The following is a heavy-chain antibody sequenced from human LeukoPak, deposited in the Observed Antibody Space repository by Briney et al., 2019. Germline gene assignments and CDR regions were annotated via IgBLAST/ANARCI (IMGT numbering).Heavy chain of an antibody. Sequence: GGSLRLSCVVSGFTFSRYAMTWVRQAPGEGLEWVSTISGSDFITYYADSVTGRFTISRDNSKNTVYLQMNSLRGDDTAVYYCALCSGGSCYAFDNWGQGTLVTVS. CDR3: ALCSGGSCYAFDN. CDR2: ISGSDFIT. V-gene: IGHV3-23*01. D-gene: IGHD2-15*01. J-gene: IGHJ4*02. CDR1: GFTFSRYA.